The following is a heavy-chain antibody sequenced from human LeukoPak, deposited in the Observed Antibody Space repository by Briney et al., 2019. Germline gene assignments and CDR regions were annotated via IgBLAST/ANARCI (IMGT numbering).Heavy chain of an antibody. V-gene: IGHV4-39*01. CDR2: IYYSRNI. CDR3: ESSDPYCYYYLDV. CDR1: TGSISSSSYY. Sequence: SETLSLTCTVSTGSISSSSYYWGWIRQPPGKGLEWIGSIYYSRNIYYNPSLKSRVTISVDTSKHQCSMTLSSVTAADTAVYYCESSDPYCYYYLDVWGKGTTVTVSS. J-gene: IGHJ6*03.